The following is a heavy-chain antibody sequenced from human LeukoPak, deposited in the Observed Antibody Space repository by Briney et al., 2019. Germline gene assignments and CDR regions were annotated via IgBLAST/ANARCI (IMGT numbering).Heavy chain of an antibody. J-gene: IGHJ4*02. D-gene: IGHD3-3*01. V-gene: IGHV3-7*01. CDR1: GFTFSSYW. CDR3: AREERERYDFWSGFHSYFDY. Sequence: GGSLRLSCAASGFTFSSYWMSWVRQAPGKGLEWVANIKQDGSEKYYVDSVKGRFTISRDNAKNSLYLQMNSLRAEDTAVYYCAREERERYDFWSGFHSYFDYWGQGTLVTVSS. CDR2: IKQDGSEK.